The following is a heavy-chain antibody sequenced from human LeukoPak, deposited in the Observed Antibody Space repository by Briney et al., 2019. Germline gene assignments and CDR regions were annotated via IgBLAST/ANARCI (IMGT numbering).Heavy chain of an antibody. Sequence: GGSLRLSCAASGFTFSDYYMSWIRQAPGKGLEWVSYISSSGSTIYYADSVKGRFTISRDNAKNSLYLQMNSLRAEDTAVYYCAKGYYDFWSGYYLSAGAFDYWGQGTLVTVSS. CDR3: AKGYYDFWSGYYLSAGAFDY. CDR1: GFTFSDYY. J-gene: IGHJ4*02. V-gene: IGHV3-11*01. D-gene: IGHD3-3*01. CDR2: ISSSGSTI.